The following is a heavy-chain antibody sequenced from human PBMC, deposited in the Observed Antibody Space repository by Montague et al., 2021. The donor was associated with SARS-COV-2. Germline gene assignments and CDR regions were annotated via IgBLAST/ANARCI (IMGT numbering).Heavy chain of an antibody. V-gene: IGHV4-39*01. D-gene: IGHD5-12*01. CDR2: IYYSGIT. CDR3: ARHERQWLRLYPYYFDY. Sequence: SETLSLTCAVSGGSISSSSYYWGWICKPPGKGLEWMGCIYYSGITYYNPALRNPGTISVDTSKNQISLKLSSVTAADTAVYYCARHERQWLRLYPYYFDYSDQVTL. CDR1: GGSISSSSYY. J-gene: IGHJ4*02.